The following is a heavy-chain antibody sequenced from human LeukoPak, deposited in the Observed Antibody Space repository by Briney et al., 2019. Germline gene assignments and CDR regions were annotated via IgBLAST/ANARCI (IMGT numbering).Heavy chain of an antibody. CDR1: GYTFTSYG. J-gene: IGHJ6*03. CDR2: ISAYNGNT. Sequence: GASVKVSCKASGYTFTSYGISWVRQAPGQGLEWMGWISAYNGNTNYAQKLQGRVTMTTDTSTSTAYMELRSLRSDDTAVYYCARVEETWIGFSSYYYMDVWGKGTTVTVSS. CDR3: ARVEETWIGFSSYYYMDV. V-gene: IGHV1-18*01. D-gene: IGHD5-12*01.